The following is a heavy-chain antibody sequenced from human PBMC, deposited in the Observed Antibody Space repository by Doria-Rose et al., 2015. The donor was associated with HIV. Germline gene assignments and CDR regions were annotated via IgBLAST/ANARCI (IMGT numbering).Heavy chain of an antibody. CDR1: GASVSSRGYY. J-gene: IGHJ2*01. V-gene: IGHV4-31*02. D-gene: IGHD6-13*01. CDR3: AGLGTYSHLGS. Sequence: QVQLVQSGPGLVKPWETRSITWSVSGASVSSRGYYWNWIRQVPGKGLESLGYTYYTGTSDYSPSLKSRLNMAVDTSKNQFSLKLSLATVADTGVCFCAGLGTYSHLGSRGR. CDR2: TYYTGTS.